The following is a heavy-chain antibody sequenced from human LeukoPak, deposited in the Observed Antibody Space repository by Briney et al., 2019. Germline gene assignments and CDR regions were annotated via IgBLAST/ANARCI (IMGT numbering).Heavy chain of an antibody. J-gene: IGHJ3*02. CDR2: IYSGGST. CDR3: ARGSWELRHAFDI. D-gene: IGHD1-26*01. CDR1: GFTVSSNY. Sequence: PGGSLRLSCAASGFTVSSNYMSWVRQAPGKGLEWVSVIYSGGSTYYADSVKGRFTISRHNSKNTLYLQMNSLRAEDTAVYYCARGSWELRHAFDIWGQGTMVTGSS. V-gene: IGHV3-53*04.